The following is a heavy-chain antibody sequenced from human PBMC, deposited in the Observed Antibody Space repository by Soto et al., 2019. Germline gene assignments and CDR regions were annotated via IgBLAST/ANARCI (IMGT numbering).Heavy chain of an antibody. Sequence: QVQLVESGGGVVQPGRSLRLSCAASGFTFSSYAMHWVRQAPGKGLEWVAVISYDGSNKYYADSVKGRFTISRDNSKNTLYLQMNRLRAEDTAVYYCAREGGPYGGELGYFQHWGQGTLVTVSS. CDR3: AREGGPYGGELGYFQH. CDR2: ISYDGSNK. CDR1: GFTFSSYA. V-gene: IGHV3-30-3*01. J-gene: IGHJ1*01. D-gene: IGHD1-26*01.